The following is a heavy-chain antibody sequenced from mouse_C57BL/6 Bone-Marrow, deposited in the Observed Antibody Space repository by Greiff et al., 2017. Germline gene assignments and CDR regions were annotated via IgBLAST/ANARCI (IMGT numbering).Heavy chain of an antibody. V-gene: IGHV1-50*01. Sequence: QVQLQQPGAELVKPGASVKLSCKASGYTFTSYWMQWVKQRPGQGLEWIGEIDPSDSYTNYNQKFKGKATLTVDTSSSTAYMQLSSLTSEDSAVYYCARGGHYFDVWGTGTTVTVSS. CDR1: GYTFTSYW. CDR3: ARGGHYFDV. CDR2: IDPSDSYT. J-gene: IGHJ1*03.